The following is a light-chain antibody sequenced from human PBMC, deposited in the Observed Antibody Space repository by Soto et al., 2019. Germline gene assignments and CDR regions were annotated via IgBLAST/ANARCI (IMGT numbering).Light chain of an antibody. V-gene: IGKV1-12*01. J-gene: IGKJ4*01. Sequence: DIQMTQSPSSVSASVGDRVTITCRASQGISSWLVWYQQKPGKAPKLLIYAASTLQSGVPSRFSGSGSATDFTLTISSVQPEDFATYYCQQANSFPLTFGGGTKVDIK. CDR2: AAS. CDR1: QGISSW. CDR3: QQANSFPLT.